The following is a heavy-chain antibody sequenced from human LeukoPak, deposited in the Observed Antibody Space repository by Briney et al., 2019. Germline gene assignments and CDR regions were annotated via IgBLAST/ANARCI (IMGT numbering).Heavy chain of an antibody. CDR3: ALGYYDSSGYYLSSY. Sequence: PGGSLRLSCAASGFTFSAYWMSWVRQAPGKGLEWVANIKQDGSEKYYVDSVKGRFTISRDNAKNSLYLQMNSLRTEDTAVYYCALGYYDSSGYYLSSYWGQGTLVTVSS. J-gene: IGHJ4*02. CDR2: IKQDGSEK. V-gene: IGHV3-7*02. D-gene: IGHD3-22*01. CDR1: GFTFSAYW.